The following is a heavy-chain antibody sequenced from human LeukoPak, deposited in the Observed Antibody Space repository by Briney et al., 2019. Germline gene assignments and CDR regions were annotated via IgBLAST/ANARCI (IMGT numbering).Heavy chain of an antibody. D-gene: IGHD3-22*01. CDR1: GYTFTGYY. V-gene: IGHV1-2*02. Sequence: GASVTVSCKASGYTFTGYYMHWVRQAPGQGLEWMGWINPNSGGTNYAQKFQGRVTMTRDTSISTAYMELSRLRSDDTAVYYCARERTGDSSGCVNYWGQGTLVTVSS. J-gene: IGHJ4*02. CDR3: ARERTGDSSGCVNY. CDR2: INPNSGGT.